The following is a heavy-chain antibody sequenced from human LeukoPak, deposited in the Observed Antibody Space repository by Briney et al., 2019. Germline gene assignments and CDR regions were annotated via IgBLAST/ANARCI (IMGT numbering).Heavy chain of an antibody. CDR3: ARGPDYYFYMDV. V-gene: IGHV3-21*01. CDR1: GFTFSSYA. J-gene: IGHJ6*03. Sequence: GGSLRLSCAASGFTFSSYAMSWVRQAPGKGPEWVSIISGSSSYIYYGDSVKGRFTISRDNAKNSLYLQMNSLRVEDTAVYYCARGPDYYFYMDVWGKGTTVTVSS. CDR2: ISGSSSYI.